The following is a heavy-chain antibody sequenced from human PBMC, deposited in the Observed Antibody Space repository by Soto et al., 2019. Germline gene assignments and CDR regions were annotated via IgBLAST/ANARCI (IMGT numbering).Heavy chain of an antibody. CDR3: ARDVMVRGGKRGMYV. CDR2: INPNSGGT. J-gene: IGHJ6*02. D-gene: IGHD3-10*01. CDR1: GYTFTGYY. V-gene: IGHV1-2*04. Sequence: ASVKVSCRASGYTFTGYYMHWVRQAPGQGLEWMGWINPNSGGTNYAQKFQGLVTMTRDTSISTAYMELRSLRSDETAVYYCARDVMVRGGKRGMYVWGQGTTVTVSS.